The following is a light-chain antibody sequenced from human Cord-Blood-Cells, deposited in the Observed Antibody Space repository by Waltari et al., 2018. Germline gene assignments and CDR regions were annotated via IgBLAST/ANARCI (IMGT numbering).Light chain of an antibody. CDR3: QQYYSYPQT. V-gene: IGKV1-8*01. CDR1: QGISSY. CDR2: AAS. J-gene: IGKJ1*01. Sequence: AIRITQSPSSLSASTGDRVTITCRASQGISSYLAWYQQKPGKAPKLLIYAASTLQSGVPSRFSGSGSGTEFTLTISCLQSEDFATYYCQQYYSYPQTFDQGTKVEIK.